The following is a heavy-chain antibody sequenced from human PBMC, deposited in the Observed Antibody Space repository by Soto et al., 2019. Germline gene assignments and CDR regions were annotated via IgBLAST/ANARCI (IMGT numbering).Heavy chain of an antibody. J-gene: IGHJ5*02. CDR3: AVGQHQTNGSNTCFDP. CDR1: GFTFSCYG. V-gene: IGHV3-23*01. D-gene: IGHD2-8*01. CDR2: ISGTGGGT. Sequence: GGSLRLSCAASGFTFSCYGMNWVRQAPGKGLEWVSTISGTGGGTFYVGSVKGRFTISRDNSKNTLYLQMHSLRADDSAIYFCAVGQHQTNGSNTCFDPWGRGTQVTVSS.